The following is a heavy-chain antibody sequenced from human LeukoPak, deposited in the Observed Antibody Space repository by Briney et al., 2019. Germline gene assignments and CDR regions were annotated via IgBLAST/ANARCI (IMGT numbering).Heavy chain of an antibody. CDR2: IYYTGST. CDR1: GGSVSSSY. CDR3: ASSSGWTNLDY. D-gene: IGHD6-19*01. J-gene: IGHJ4*02. Sequence: SETLSLTCTVSGGSVSSSYWSSIRQPPGKGLEWIGFIYYTGSTNYNPSLKSRVTISVDTSKNQFSLKLSSVTAADTAVYYCASSSGWTNLDYWGQGTLVTVSS. V-gene: IGHV4-59*02.